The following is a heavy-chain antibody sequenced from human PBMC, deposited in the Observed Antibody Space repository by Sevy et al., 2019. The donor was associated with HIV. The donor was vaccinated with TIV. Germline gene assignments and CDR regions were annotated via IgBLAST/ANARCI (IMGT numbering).Heavy chain of an antibody. J-gene: IGHJ1*01. CDR1: GNTFTVYF. Sequence: ASVKVSCKASGNTFTVYFVYWVRQAPGQGLEWMGWINPNSGDTNYAQNFQGRVTMTSDASCSTAYMELSSLTSDDTAVYYCARGVTIFGVDYYFQHWGQGALVTVSS. D-gene: IGHD3-3*01. CDR3: ARGVTIFGVDYYFQH. V-gene: IGHV1-2*02. CDR2: INPNSGDT.